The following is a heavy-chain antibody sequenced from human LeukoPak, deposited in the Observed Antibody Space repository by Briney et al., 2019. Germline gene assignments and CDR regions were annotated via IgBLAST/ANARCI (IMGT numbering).Heavy chain of an antibody. Sequence: PGGSLRLSCAASGFSFSIYAMSWVRQAPGKGLEWVSGISGSGGSTYHADSVKGRFSTSRDNSKNTLYLQMNSLRAEDTAVYYCAKDGDYGGWYFDLWGRGTVVTVSS. CDR2: ISGSGGST. CDR1: GFSFSIYA. D-gene: IGHD4-23*01. J-gene: IGHJ2*01. V-gene: IGHV3-23*01. CDR3: AKDGDYGGWYFDL.